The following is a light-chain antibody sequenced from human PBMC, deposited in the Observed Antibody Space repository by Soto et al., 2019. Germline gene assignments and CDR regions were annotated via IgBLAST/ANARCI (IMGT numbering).Light chain of an antibody. Sequence: QSVLTQPRSVSGSPGQSVTISCTGTSSDVGNYNYVSWYQQHPGKAPKLMIYDVTKRPSGVPDRFSGSKSGNTASLTISGLQAEDEADYYCSSYAGSYTFVFGGGTKLTVL. J-gene: IGLJ2*01. CDR3: SSYAGSYTFV. CDR1: SSDVGNYNY. CDR2: DVT. V-gene: IGLV2-11*01.